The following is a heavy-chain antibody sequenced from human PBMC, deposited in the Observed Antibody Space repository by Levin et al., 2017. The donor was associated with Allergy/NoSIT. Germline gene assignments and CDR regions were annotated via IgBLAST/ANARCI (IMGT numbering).Heavy chain of an antibody. CDR1: GFTISSYA. Sequence: PGGSLRLSCVASGFTISSYAMSWVRQAPGKGLEWVSAIRGSGDNTHYADSVKGRFTISRDNAKNTLYLQMNSLRAEDTAVCYCARCVVWSSGWCNSFDPWGQGTRFTVSS. D-gene: IGHD6-19*01. CDR3: ARCVVWSSGWCNSFDP. J-gene: IGHJ5*02. V-gene: IGHV3-23*01. CDR2: IRGSGDNT.